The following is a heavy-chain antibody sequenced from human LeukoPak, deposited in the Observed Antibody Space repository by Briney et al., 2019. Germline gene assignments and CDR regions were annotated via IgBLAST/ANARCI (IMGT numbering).Heavy chain of an antibody. CDR2: INHRGST. D-gene: IGHD3-9*01. Sequence: PSETLSLTCAVYGGSFSGYYWSWIRHPPGKGREWMGEINHRGSTNYNPSLKSRVTTSVDTSKNQFSLKLSSVTAAETAVYYCARIPLLDYDILNDHLIYYYMDVWGNGTTVSVS. J-gene: IGHJ6*03. CDR1: GGSFSGYY. CDR3: ARIPLLDYDILNDHLIYYYMDV. V-gene: IGHV4-34*01.